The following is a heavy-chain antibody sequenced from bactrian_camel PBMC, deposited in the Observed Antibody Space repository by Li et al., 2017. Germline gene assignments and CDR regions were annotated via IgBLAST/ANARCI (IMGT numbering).Heavy chain of an antibody. CDR1: GLTFSSYA. V-gene: IGHV3S40*01. D-gene: IGHD6*01. J-gene: IGHJ4*01. Sequence: VQLVESGGGLIQPGGSVRLSCAASGLTFSSYAMGWVRQAPGKGLEWVSGIYSDGATTYYIDSVKDRFTISQDNAKDTVYLHMYNLKPEDTAVYHCAAARDDSWYVFGGSCDASQGTQVTVS. CDR2: IYSDGATT.